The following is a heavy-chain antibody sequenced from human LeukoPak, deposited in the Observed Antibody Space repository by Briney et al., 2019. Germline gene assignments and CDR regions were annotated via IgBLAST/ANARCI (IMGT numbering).Heavy chain of an antibody. CDR1: GFTFSRYA. V-gene: IGHV3-30-3*01. Sequence: GGSLRLSCATSGFTFSRYAMHWVRQAPGKGLEWVALISYDANIGSNKYYADSVKGRFTISRDNSKNTLYLQTNSLRTEDTALYYCARDWRTYSSGWQTDAFDIWGQGTMVTVSS. CDR3: ARDWRTYSSGWQTDAFDI. J-gene: IGHJ3*02. D-gene: IGHD6-19*01. CDR2: ISYDANIGSNK.